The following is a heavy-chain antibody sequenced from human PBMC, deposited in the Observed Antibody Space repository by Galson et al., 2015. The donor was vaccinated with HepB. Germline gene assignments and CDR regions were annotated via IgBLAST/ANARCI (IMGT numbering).Heavy chain of an antibody. CDR3: TSGIFDGPFDY. CDR2: IRSNTYGGTT. V-gene: IGHV3-49*03. Sequence: SPRLSGAVSRLSFGDYAMRWFRRAPGKGLEWVGFIRSNTYGGTTKYAASLKGRFSISRDDSKSIPYLQMNSLKTEDTAVYFCTSGIFDGPFDYWGQGARVTVSS. CDR1: RLSFGDYA. J-gene: IGHJ4*02. D-gene: IGHD1-26*01.